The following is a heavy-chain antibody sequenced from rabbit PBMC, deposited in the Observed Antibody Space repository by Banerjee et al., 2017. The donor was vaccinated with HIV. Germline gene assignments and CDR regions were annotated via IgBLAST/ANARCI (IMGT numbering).Heavy chain of an antibody. D-gene: IGHD1-1*01. V-gene: IGHV1S45*01. CDR1: GFSFSSSYY. Sequence: QEQLVESGGGLVQPEGSLTLTCTASGFSFSSSYYMCWVRQAPGKGLEWIGCIYTGSGRTYYASWAKGRFTISKTSSTTVTLQMTSLTVADTATYFCARDIDYASSSGYYIRGFNLWGPGTLVTVS. J-gene: IGHJ4*01. CDR3: ARDIDYASSSGYYIRGFNL. CDR2: IYTGSGRT.